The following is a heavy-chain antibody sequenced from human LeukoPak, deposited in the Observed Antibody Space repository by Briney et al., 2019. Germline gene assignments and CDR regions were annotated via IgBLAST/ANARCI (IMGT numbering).Heavy chain of an antibody. J-gene: IGHJ5*02. D-gene: IGHD3-3*01. Sequence: PGGSLRLSCAASGFTFSSYAMHWVRQAPGKGLEWVAVISYDGSNKYYADSVKGRFTISRDNSKSTLYLQMNSLRAEDTAVYYCARDPRDDFWSGYPPDWFDPWGQGTLVTVSS. V-gene: IGHV3-30*04. CDR3: ARDPRDDFWSGYPPDWFDP. CDR2: ISYDGSNK. CDR1: GFTFSSYA.